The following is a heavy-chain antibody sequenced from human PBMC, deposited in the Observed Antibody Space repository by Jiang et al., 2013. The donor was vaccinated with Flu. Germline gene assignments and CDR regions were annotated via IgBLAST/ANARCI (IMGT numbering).Heavy chain of an antibody. CDR1: GYTFTGYY. V-gene: IGHV1-2*02. CDR2: INPNSGGT. J-gene: IGHJ4*02. Sequence: EVRSLGPSVKVSCKASGYTFTGYYMHWVRQAPGQGLEWMGWINPNSGGTNYAQKFQGRVTMTRDTSISTAYMELSRLRSDDTAVYYCARGGDYDSSGYYPDYWGQGTLVTVSS. CDR3: ARGGDYDSSGYYPDY. D-gene: IGHD3-22*01.